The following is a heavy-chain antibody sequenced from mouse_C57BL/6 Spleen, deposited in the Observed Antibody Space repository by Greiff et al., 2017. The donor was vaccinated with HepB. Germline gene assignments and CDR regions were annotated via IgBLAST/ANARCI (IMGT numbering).Heavy chain of an antibody. D-gene: IGHD2-14*01. CDR2: IYPSDSET. CDR3: ARKRVGYRGDYLDY. J-gene: IGHJ2*01. V-gene: IGHV1-61*01. Sequence: VQLQQSGAELVRPGSSVKLSCKASGYTFTSYWMDWVKQRPGQGLEWIGNIYPSDSETHYNQKFKDKATLTVDISSSTAYMQLSSLTSEDSAVYYWARKRVGYRGDYLDYWGQGTTLTVSS. CDR1: GYTFTSYW.